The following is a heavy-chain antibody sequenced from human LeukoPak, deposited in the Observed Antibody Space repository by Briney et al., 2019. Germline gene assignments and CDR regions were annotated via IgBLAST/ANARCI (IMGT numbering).Heavy chain of an antibody. J-gene: IGHJ4*02. Sequence: GGSLRLSCAASGFTFSSYAMSWVRQAPGKGLEWVSAISGSGGSTYYADSVKGRFTISGDNSKNTLYLQMNSLRAEDTAVYYCAKRRSPGSGSYAGTPGDYWGQGTLVTVSS. CDR2: ISGSGGST. CDR1: GFTFSSYA. CDR3: AKRRSPGSGSYAGTPGDY. V-gene: IGHV3-23*01. D-gene: IGHD1-26*01.